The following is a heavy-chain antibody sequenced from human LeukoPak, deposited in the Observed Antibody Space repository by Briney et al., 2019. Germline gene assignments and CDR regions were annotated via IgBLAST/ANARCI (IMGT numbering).Heavy chain of an antibody. J-gene: IGHJ4*02. Sequence: GGSLRLSCAASGFTFSNYNLNWVRQAPGKGLEWVARIRNKANSYTTEYAASVEGRFSISRDDSKNSLYLQMNSLKTEDTAVYYCARYQLPVRYFDYWGQGTLVTVSS. CDR1: GFTFSNYN. D-gene: IGHD2-2*01. CDR2: IRNKANSYTT. V-gene: IGHV3-72*01. CDR3: ARYQLPVRYFDY.